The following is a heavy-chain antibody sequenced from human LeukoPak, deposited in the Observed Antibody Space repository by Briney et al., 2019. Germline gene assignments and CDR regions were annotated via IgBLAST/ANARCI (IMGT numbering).Heavy chain of an antibody. V-gene: IGHV3-73*01. CDR2: IRSKANSYAT. CDR3: TRSLNGGSFNWFDP. CDR1: GFTFSGSA. Sequence: LSGGSLRLSCAASGFTFSGSAMHWVRQASGKGLEWVGRIRSKANSYATAYAASVKGRFTISRDDSKNTAYLQMNSLKTEDTAVYYCTRSLNGGSFNWFDPWGQGTLVTVSS. D-gene: IGHD2-15*01. J-gene: IGHJ5*02.